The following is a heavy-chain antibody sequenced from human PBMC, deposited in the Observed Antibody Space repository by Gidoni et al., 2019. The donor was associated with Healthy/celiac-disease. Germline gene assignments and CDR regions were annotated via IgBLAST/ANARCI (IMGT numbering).Heavy chain of an antibody. V-gene: IGHV3-7*01. CDR1: GFTFSSCW. D-gene: IGHD2-15*01. CDR2: IKQDGSEK. Sequence: EVQLVESGGGLVQPGGALRLSCAASGFTFSSCWMSWVRQAPGKGLEWVANIKQDGSEKYYVDSVKGRFTISRDNAKNSLYLQMNSLRAEDTAVYYCAREGGYCSGGSCYPSYYFDYWGQGTLVTVSS. J-gene: IGHJ4*02. CDR3: AREGGYCSGGSCYPSYYFDY.